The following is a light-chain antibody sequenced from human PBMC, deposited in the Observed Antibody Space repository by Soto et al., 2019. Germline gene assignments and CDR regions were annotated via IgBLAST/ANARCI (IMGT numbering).Light chain of an antibody. Sequence: QSALTQPRSVSGSPGQSVTISCTRTSSDVGGYIYVSWYQQYPAKAPKVMIYDVSRRPSGVPDRFSGSKSGNTASLTISGLQAEDEAVYYCCSYAGNKTVVFGGGTKLTVL. V-gene: IGLV2-11*01. CDR2: DVS. CDR1: SSDVGGYIY. J-gene: IGLJ3*02. CDR3: CSYAGNKTVV.